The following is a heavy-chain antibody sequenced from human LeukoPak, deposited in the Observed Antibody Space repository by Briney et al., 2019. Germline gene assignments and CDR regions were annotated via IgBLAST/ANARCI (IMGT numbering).Heavy chain of an antibody. Sequence: PSETLSLTCIVSGYSISSGYYWGWIRQPPGKGLEWIGSMYHSGSTNYNPSLKSRVTISVDTSKNQFSLKLSSVTAADTAVYYCARISSSNWYNERGAFDVWGQGTMVTVSS. CDR2: MYHSGST. V-gene: IGHV4-38-2*02. J-gene: IGHJ3*01. CDR3: ARISSSNWYNERGAFDV. D-gene: IGHD6-13*01. CDR1: GYSISSGYY.